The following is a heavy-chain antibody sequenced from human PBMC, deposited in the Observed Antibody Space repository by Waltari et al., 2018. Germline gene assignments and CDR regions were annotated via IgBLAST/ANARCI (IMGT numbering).Heavy chain of an antibody. CDR1: GGSISSYY. J-gene: IGHJ3*02. V-gene: IGHV4-59*01. D-gene: IGHD3-22*01. CDR3: ARDPYYDSSGWDAFDI. CDR2: IYYSGST. Sequence: QVQLQESGPGLVKPSETLSLTCTVSGGSISSYYWGWIRQPPGKGLEWIGYIYYSGSTNYNPSLKSRVTISVDTSKNQFSLKLSSVTAADTAVYYCARDPYYDSSGWDAFDIWGQGTMVTVSS.